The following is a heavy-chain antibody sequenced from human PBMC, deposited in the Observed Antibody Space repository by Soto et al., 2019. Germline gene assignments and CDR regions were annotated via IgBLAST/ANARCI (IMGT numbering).Heavy chain of an antibody. CDR3: ARAHYDSSGYYLGGYYYYGMDV. Sequence: VASVKVSCKASGYTFTSYGISWVRQAPGQGLEWMGWISGYDGKTNYAQKFQGRVTMTTDASMSTAYMELSSLRSEDTAVYYCARAHYDSSGYYLGGYYYYGMDVWGQGTTVTVSS. CDR1: GYTFTSYG. J-gene: IGHJ6*02. V-gene: IGHV1-18*01. CDR2: ISGYDGKT. D-gene: IGHD3-22*01.